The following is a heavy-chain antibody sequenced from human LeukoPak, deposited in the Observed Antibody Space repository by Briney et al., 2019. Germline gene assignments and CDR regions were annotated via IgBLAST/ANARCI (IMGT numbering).Heavy chain of an antibody. CDR3: ARVYYDSSGFVDAFDI. D-gene: IGHD3-22*01. Sequence: SETLSLTCTVSGGSISSYYWSWIRQPAGKGLEWIGRIYTSGSTNYNPSLKSRVTMSVDTPKNQFSLKLSSVTAADTAVYYCARVYYDSSGFVDAFDIWGQGTMVTVSS. CDR1: GGSISSYY. V-gene: IGHV4-4*07. CDR2: IYTSGST. J-gene: IGHJ3*02.